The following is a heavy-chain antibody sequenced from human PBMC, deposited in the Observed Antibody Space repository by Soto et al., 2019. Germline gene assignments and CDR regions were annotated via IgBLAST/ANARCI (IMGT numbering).Heavy chain of an antibody. CDR3: ARPTSFDP. V-gene: IGHV4-34*01. Sequence: SETLSLTCAVYGGSFSGYYWSWIRQPPGKGLEWIGEINHSGSTNYNPSLKSRVTISVDTSKNQFSLKLSSVTAADTAVYYCARPTSFDPWGQGTLVTVSP. J-gene: IGHJ5*02. CDR1: GGSFSGYY. CDR2: INHSGST. D-gene: IGHD6-6*01.